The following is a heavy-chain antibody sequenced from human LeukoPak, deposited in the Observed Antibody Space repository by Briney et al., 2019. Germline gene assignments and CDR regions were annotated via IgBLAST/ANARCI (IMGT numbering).Heavy chain of an antibody. CDR1: GGSISSSSYY. D-gene: IGHD3-3*01. Sequence: SETLSLTCTVSGGSISSSSYYWGWIRQPPGKGLEWIGSIYYSGSTYYNPSLKSRVTISVDTSKNQFSLKLSSVTAADTAVYYCARRAVNRITIFGVVIGDAFDIWGQGTMVTVSS. CDR3: ARRAVNRITIFGVVIGDAFDI. CDR2: IYYSGST. J-gene: IGHJ3*02. V-gene: IGHV4-39*01.